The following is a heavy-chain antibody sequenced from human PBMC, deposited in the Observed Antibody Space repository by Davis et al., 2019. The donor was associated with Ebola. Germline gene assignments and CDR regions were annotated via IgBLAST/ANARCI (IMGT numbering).Heavy chain of an antibody. J-gene: IGHJ3*02. D-gene: IGHD2/OR15-2a*01. Sequence: GGSLRLSCAASGFTFGNYVMSWVRQVPGKGLEWVSTFGTGGDTYYADSVKGRFAISRDNSRGTLYLQMNSLRVEDSAIYYCVKDSSNIWFDIWGQGTLVSVSS. CDR2: FGTGGDT. V-gene: IGHV3-23*01. CDR1: GFTFGNYV. CDR3: VKDSSNIWFDI.